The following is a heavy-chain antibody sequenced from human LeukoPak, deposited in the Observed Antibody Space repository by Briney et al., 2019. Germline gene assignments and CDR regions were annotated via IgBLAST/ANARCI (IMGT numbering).Heavy chain of an antibody. CDR3: AAGDTLVRGVIIPFAP. Sequence: GASVKVSCKASGFTLINSAVQWVRQARGQRLEWVGWIIVGSGQTRYAQKFHERVTITRDISTSTAFLELSSLRSEDSAVYYCAAGDTLVRGVIIPFAPWGQGTLVTVSS. CDR2: IIVGSGQT. V-gene: IGHV1-58*01. CDR1: GFTLINSA. J-gene: IGHJ5*02. D-gene: IGHD3-10*01.